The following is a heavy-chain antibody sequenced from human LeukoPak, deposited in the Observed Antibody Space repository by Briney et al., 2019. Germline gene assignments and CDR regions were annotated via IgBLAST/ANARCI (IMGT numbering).Heavy chain of an antibody. CDR2: ISGSGSPT. J-gene: IGHJ4*02. CDR1: GFTFSNYA. CDR3: AKGDGYNYGDYFDY. Sequence: GGSLRLSCSASGFTFSNYAITWVRQAPGKGLEWVSLISGSGSPTYYADSVKGRFTISRDNSKNTLYLQMNSLRAEDTAVYSCAKGDGYNYGDYFDYWGQGTLVTVSS. D-gene: IGHD5-24*01. V-gene: IGHV3-23*01.